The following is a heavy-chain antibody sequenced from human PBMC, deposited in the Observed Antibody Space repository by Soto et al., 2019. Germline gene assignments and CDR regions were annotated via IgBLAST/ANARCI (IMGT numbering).Heavy chain of an antibody. CDR1: GYTFSGFY. V-gene: IGHV1-8*02. CDR3: ARMATSGTLNWFDP. Sequence: ASVKVSCKTSGYTFSGFYISWVRQATGQGLEWMGWMDPNSGNTGYAQKFQGRVSMTRNTSITTAYLELSSLRSDDTAIYYCARMATSGTLNWFDPWGQGTLVTVSS. CDR2: MDPNSGNT. J-gene: IGHJ5*02.